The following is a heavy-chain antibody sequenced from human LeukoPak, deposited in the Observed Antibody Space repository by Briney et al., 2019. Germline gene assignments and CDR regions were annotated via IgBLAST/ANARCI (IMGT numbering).Heavy chain of an antibody. CDR3: ARTRGYSAYDYFDY. D-gene: IGHD5-12*01. V-gene: IGHV1-46*01. J-gene: IGHJ4*02. Sequence: GASVKVSCKASGYTFTNYYIYWVRQAPGQGLEWMGIINPSGGRRDYAQNFQGRVTMTRDTSTSTAYMELSSLRSEDTAVYFCARTRGYSAYDYFDYWGQGTLVTVSS. CDR1: GYTFTNYY. CDR2: INPSGGRR.